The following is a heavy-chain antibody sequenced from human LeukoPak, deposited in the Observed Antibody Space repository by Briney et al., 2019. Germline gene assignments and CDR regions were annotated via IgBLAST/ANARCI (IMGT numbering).Heavy chain of an antibody. CDR3: TARVVTTNEF. J-gene: IGHJ4*02. D-gene: IGHD2-21*02. Sequence: GGSLRLSCLGSGFNFNDAYMNWVRQAPGKGLEWVGRIKTKRDGSATDDAAPVNGRFTISRDDSKSTVFLQMNSLKTEDTAVYYCTARVVTTNEFWGQGTLVTVSS. CDR1: GFNFNDAY. CDR2: IKTKRDGSAT. V-gene: IGHV3-15*01.